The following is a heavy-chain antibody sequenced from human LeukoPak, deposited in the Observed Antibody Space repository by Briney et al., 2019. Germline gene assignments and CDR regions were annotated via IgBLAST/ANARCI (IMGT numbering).Heavy chain of an antibody. D-gene: IGHD3-16*01. V-gene: IGHV1-8*01. J-gene: IGHJ5*02. Sequence: ASVKVSCKSSGNTFTTYDIHWVRQASGLGPEWMGWMNPNSGNTGYAQNFQGRITMTRNTAMSIAYMELSSLKSEDTGVYYCATAEGGSGWFDPWGQGTLVTVS. CDR3: ATAEGGSGWFDP. CDR1: GNTFTTYD. CDR2: MNPNSGNT.